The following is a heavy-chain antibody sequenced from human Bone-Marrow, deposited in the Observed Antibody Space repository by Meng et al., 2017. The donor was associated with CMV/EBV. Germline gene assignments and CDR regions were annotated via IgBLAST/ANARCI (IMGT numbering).Heavy chain of an antibody. CDR3: ARDLPGTTGSNY. CDR1: GFTFNTYW. Sequence: GGSLRLSCAASGFTFNTYWMSWVRQAPGKGLEWVANIKPDGSEKYYVDSVKGRFTISRDNAKNSLYLQMNSLRVEDTAVYYCARDLPGTTGSNYWGQGTLVTVSS. J-gene: IGHJ4*02. V-gene: IGHV3-7*01. D-gene: IGHD1-1*01. CDR2: IKPDGSEK.